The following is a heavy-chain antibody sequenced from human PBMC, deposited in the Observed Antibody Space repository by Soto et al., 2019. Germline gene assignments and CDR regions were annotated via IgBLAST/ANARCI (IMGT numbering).Heavy chain of an antibody. CDR3: ARGVNYNLWSTSLQYYHYYYLDV. J-gene: IGHJ6*03. CDR1: GYSFSSYD. Sequence: ASVKVSCQASGYSFSSYDINWVRQASGQGLEWMGRINPDRGDIGYEQRFQGRVPMNRDTARNTAYIELTSLTSDDTAVYYCARGVNYNLWSTSLQYYHYYYLDVWGRGTTVTVSS. CDR2: INPDRGDI. D-gene: IGHD3-3*01. V-gene: IGHV1-8*01.